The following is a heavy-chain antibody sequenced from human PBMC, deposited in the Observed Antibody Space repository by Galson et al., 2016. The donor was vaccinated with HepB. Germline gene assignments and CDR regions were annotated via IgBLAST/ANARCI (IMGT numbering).Heavy chain of an antibody. D-gene: IGHD2-2*01. CDR3: ARWGDDWSSTSCHPPSMDG. Sequence: SLRLSCATSGFTFSRYWMSWVRQAPGKGLEWVANINQDGSEKYYVDSVRGRLTISRDNAKNSLYLQMNSLRVEDTALYYCARWGDDWSSTSCHPPSMDGWGQRTTVIASS. V-gene: IGHV3-7*01. CDR1: GFTFSRYW. CDR2: INQDGSEK. J-gene: IGHJ6*02.